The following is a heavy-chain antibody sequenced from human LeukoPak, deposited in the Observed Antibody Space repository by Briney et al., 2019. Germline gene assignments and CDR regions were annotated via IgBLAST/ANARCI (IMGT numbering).Heavy chain of an antibody. CDR1: GGSISSYY. CDR3: ARNADNGNYQDAPNLD. Sequence: PSETLSLTCTVSGGSISSYYWSWIRQPPGKGLEWIGYIYYSGSTNYNPSLKSRVTISVDTSKNQFSLKLSSVTAADTAVYYCARNADNGNYQDAPNLDWGKGTLVTVSS. CDR2: IYYSGST. D-gene: IGHD4-11*01. J-gene: IGHJ4*02. V-gene: IGHV4-59*08.